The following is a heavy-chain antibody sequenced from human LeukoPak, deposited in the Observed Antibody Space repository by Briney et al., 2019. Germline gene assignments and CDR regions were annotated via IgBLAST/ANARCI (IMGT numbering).Heavy chain of an antibody. J-gene: IGHJ3*02. CDR1: GSTFSNYR. D-gene: IGHD3-22*01. V-gene: IGHV3-21*01. Sequence: GGSLRLSCAASGSTFSNYRMDWVRQAPGKGLEWVSSISSSSSYIYYADSLKGRLTISRYNAKNSLYLEIHSLTATEMAVYCCTRGLYYESSGTDAFDIWGQGTTVTVSS. CDR3: TRGLYYESSGTDAFDI. CDR2: ISSSSSYI.